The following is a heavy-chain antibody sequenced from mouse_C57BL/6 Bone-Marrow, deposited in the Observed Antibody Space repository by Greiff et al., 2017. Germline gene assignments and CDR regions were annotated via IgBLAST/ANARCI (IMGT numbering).Heavy chain of an antibody. Sequence: EVQLQESGAELVRPGASVKLSCTASGFNIKDDYMHWVKQRPEQGLEGIGWIDPENGDTEYASKFQGKATITADTSSNTAYLQLSSLTSEDTAVYYCTTYATTVAYYFDYWGQGTTLTVSS. CDR1: GFNIKDDY. D-gene: IGHD1-1*01. CDR3: TTYATTVAYYFDY. J-gene: IGHJ2*01. V-gene: IGHV14-4*01. CDR2: IDPENGDT.